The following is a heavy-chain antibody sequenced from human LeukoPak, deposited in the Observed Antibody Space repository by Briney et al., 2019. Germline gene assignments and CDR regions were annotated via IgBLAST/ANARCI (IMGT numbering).Heavy chain of an antibody. CDR1: GFTFSGYG. D-gene: IGHD6-13*01. CDR2: ISGSGGST. V-gene: IGHV3-23*01. Sequence: GGSLRLSCGASGFTFSGYGMSWVRQAPGKGLEWVSAISGSGGSTYYADSVKGRFTISRDNSKNTLYLQMNSLRAEDTAVYYCAKFNSGGSSWFYYYYYYMDVWGKGTTVTISS. J-gene: IGHJ6*03. CDR3: AKFNSGGSSWFYYYYYYMDV.